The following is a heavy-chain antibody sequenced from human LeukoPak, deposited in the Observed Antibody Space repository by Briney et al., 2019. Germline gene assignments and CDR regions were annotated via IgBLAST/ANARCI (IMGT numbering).Heavy chain of an antibody. CDR2: IWYDGSNK. CDR3: ARASTTVPNLLDN. D-gene: IGHD4-17*01. Sequence: GGSLRLSCAASGFTFSSYGMHWVRQAPGKGLEWVAVIWYDGSNKYYADSVKGRFTISRDNSKNTLYLQMNSLRAEDTAVYYCARASTTVPNLLDNWGQGTLVSVSS. CDR1: GFTFSSYG. J-gene: IGHJ4*02. V-gene: IGHV3-33*01.